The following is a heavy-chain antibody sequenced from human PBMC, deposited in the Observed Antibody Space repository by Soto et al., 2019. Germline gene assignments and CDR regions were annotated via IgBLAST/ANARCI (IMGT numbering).Heavy chain of an antibody. CDR2: ISSSSSYT. CDR1: GFTFSDYY. V-gene: IGHV3-11*06. Sequence: GGSLRLSCAASGFTFSDYYMSWIRQAPGKGLEWVSYISSSSSYTNYADSVKGRFTISRDNAKNSLYLQMNSLRAEDTAVYYCATDLSHYSSGWYWAVVGWGQGPLVTVSS. D-gene: IGHD6-19*01. CDR3: ATDLSHYSSGWYWAVVG. J-gene: IGHJ4*02.